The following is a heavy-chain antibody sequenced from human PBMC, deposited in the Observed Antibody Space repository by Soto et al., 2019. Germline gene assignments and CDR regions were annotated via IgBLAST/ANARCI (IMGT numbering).Heavy chain of an antibody. V-gene: IGHV3-74*03. D-gene: IGHD1-7*01. CDR3: ARWTGTLLLNWLDP. J-gene: IGHJ5*02. Sequence: PGGSLRLSCVASGFTFSDYWMHWVRQVPGKGLEWVSRINIDGDSTKYADSVKGRFTISRDNAKNKLYLQMNNLRVDDTAMYFCARWTGTLLLNWLDPWGQGTQVTVSS. CDR2: INIDGDST. CDR1: GFTFSDYW.